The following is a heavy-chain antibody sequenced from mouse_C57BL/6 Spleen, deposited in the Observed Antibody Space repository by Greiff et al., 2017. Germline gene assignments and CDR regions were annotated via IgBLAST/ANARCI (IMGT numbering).Heavy chain of an antibody. CDR2: IDPSDSYT. CDR3: ARSSTTVVAFDY. Sequence: QVQLQQSGAELVMPGASVKLSCKASGYTFTSYWMHWVKQRPGQGLEWIGEIDPSDSYTNYNQKFKGKSTLTVDKSSSTAYMQLSSLTSEDSAVYYCARSSTTVVAFDYWGQGTTLTVSS. CDR1: GYTFTSYW. D-gene: IGHD1-1*01. J-gene: IGHJ2*01. V-gene: IGHV1-69*01.